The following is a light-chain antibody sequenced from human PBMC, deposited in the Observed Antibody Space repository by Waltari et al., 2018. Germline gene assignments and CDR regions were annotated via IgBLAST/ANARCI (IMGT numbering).Light chain of an antibody. CDR3: VQGTDWPFT. J-gene: IGKJ3*01. CDR1: QSLVHSDGNTY. Sequence: DVVMTQSPLSLPVTLGQPASISCGSSQSLVHSDGNTYLSWFQQRPGQSPRRIIYKVSNRDSGVPDRFSGSGSGTDFTLKISRVEAEDVGVFYCVQGTDWPFTFGPGTEVDFK. V-gene: IGKV2-30*02. CDR2: KVS.